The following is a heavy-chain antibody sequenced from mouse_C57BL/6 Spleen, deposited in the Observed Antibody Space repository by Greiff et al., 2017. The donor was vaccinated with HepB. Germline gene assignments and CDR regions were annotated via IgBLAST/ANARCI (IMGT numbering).Heavy chain of an antibody. Sequence: VQLQQSGAELMKPGASVKLSCKATGYTFTGYWIEWVKQRPGHGLEWIGEILPGSGSTNYNEKFKGKATFTADTSSNTAYMQLSSLTTEDSAIYYCARGDYDGVNWAYDFDYWGQGTTLTVSS. CDR1: GYTFTGYW. CDR2: ILPGSGST. D-gene: IGHD2-4*01. J-gene: IGHJ2*01. V-gene: IGHV1-9*01. CDR3: ARGDYDGVNWAYDFDY.